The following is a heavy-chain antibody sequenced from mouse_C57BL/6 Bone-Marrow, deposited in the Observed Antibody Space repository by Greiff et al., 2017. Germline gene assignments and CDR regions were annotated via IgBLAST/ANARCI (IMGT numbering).Heavy chain of an antibody. CDR2: IDPNSGGT. J-gene: IGHJ4*01. V-gene: IGHV1-72*01. CDR1: GYTFTSYW. D-gene: IGHD3-2*02. Sequence: VQLQQPGAELVKPGASVKLSCKASGYTFTSYWMHWVKPRPGRGLEWIGRIDPNSGGTKYNEKFKSKATLTVDKPSSTAYMQLSSLTSEDSAVYYCARGDTAQAYYAMDYWGQGTSVTVSS. CDR3: ARGDTAQAYYAMDY.